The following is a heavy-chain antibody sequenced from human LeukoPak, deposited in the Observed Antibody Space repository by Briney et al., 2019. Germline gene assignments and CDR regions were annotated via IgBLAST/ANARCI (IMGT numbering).Heavy chain of an antibody. D-gene: IGHD6-13*01. Sequence: SETLSLTCTVSGGSISSYYWSWIRQPAGKGLEWIGRIDTSGNTNYKPSLKRRVTISVDTSKNQFSLKLNSVTAADPAVYYCARVSSSWYQDWYFDLWGRGTLVTVSS. CDR1: GGSISSYY. CDR2: IDTSGNT. CDR3: ARVSSSWYQDWYFDL. J-gene: IGHJ2*01. V-gene: IGHV4-4*07.